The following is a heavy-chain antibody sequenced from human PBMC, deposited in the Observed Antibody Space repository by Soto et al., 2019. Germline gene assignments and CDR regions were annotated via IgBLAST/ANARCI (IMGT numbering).Heavy chain of an antibody. CDR2: ISGSGAGT. J-gene: IGHJ4*02. CDR3: AKAGSGSYRVNYYDY. V-gene: IGHV3-23*01. D-gene: IGHD1-26*01. CDR1: GFTFTSYA. Sequence: EVQLLESGGGLVQPGGSLRLSCAASGFTFTSYAMSWVRQAPGKGLEWVSAISGSGAGTYYADSVKGRFTISRDNSKSTLYVEMNSLRAEDTAVYYCAKAGSGSYRVNYYDYWGQGTLVTVSS.